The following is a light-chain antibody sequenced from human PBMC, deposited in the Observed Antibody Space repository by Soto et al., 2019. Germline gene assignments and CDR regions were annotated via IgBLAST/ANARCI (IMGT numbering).Light chain of an antibody. CDR2: KAS. V-gene: IGKV1-5*03. CDR1: QTISSW. Sequence: DIPMTQAPSTLSGSVGDRVTITCRASQTISSWLAWYQQKPGKAPKVMIYKASTLKSGVPSRFSGSGSGTEFTLTISSLQPDDVATYYCQHYNSYPEALGQGTKVDIK. J-gene: IGKJ1*01. CDR3: QHYNSYPEA.